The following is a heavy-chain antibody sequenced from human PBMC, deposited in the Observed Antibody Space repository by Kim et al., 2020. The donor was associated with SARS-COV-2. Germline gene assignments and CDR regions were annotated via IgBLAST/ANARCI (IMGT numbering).Heavy chain of an antibody. J-gene: IGHJ4*02. V-gene: IGHV3-74*01. D-gene: IGHD3-10*01. CDR3: ARGYGSGTNY. CDR1: GFTFTDYW. Sequence: GGSLRLSCTTSGFTFTDYWIHWVRQAPGKGLVWVSYVNNDGSSTGYADSVKGRFTISRDNAKNTLYLQMNSLRLEDTAVNYCARGYGSGTNYWGQGNLVT. CDR2: VNNDGSST.